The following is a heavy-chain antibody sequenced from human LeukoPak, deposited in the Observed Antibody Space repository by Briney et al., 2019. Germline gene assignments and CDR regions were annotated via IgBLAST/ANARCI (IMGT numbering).Heavy chain of an antibody. Sequence: SVTVSCKASGGTFNSYAISWVRQAPGQGREWMGRIIPILGIANYAQKFQGRVTITADKSTSTAYMELSSLRSEDTAVYYCARVPSHGFPNRYYYYGMDVWGQGTTVTVSS. V-gene: IGHV1-69*04. CDR3: ARVPSHGFPNRYYYYGMDV. CDR1: GGTFNSYA. J-gene: IGHJ6*02. CDR2: IIPILGIA.